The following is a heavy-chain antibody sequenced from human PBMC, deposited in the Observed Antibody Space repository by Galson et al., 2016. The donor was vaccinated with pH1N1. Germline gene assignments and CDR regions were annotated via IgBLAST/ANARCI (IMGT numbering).Heavy chain of an antibody. CDR2: ISGSGGST. J-gene: IGHJ1*01. Sequence: SLRLSCAASGFTFSTYGMSWVRQAPGKGLEWVSAISGSGGSTYYADSVKGRFTISRDNSKNTLYLQMNSLRAEDTAVYYCAKRRDYDQYFQQWGQGTLVTVSS. V-gene: IGHV3-23*01. D-gene: IGHD4-17*01. CDR3: AKRRDYDQYFQQ. CDR1: GFTFSTYG.